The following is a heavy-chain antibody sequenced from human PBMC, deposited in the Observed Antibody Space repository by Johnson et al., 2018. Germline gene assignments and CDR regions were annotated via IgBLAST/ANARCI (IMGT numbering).Heavy chain of an antibody. Sequence: QVQLVQSGAEVKKPGASVKVSCKASGYTFTSYDINWVRQATGQGLEWMGWMNPNSGNTGYAQKFQGRVTMTRDTPTSTVYMELSGLRSEDTAVYYCARTVIAATETYFQHWGQGTLVTVSS. CDR3: ARTVIAATETYFQH. J-gene: IGHJ1*01. V-gene: IGHV1-8*01. CDR2: MNPNSGNT. CDR1: GYTFTSYD. D-gene: IGHD6-13*01.